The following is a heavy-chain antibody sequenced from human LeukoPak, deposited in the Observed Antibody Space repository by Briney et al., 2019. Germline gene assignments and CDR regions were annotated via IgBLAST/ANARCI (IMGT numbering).Heavy chain of an antibody. CDR1: GGSFSVYY. D-gene: IGHD3-10*01. CDR2: ISHSGST. Sequence: SETLSLTCAVYGGSFSVYYWSWIRQPPGKGLEWIGEISHSGSTNYNPSLKSRVTILVDTSKNQFSLKLSSVTAADTAVYYCAKGLRGRESTYWGQGTLVTVSS. CDR3: AKGLRGRESTY. J-gene: IGHJ4*02. V-gene: IGHV4-34*01.